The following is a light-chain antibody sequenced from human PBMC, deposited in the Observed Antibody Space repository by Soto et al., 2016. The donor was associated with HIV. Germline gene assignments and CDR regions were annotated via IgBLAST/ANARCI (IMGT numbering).Light chain of an antibody. CDR2: KAA. J-gene: IGKJ2*01. CDR3: QQYSSYYT. CDR1: QSISSW. V-gene: IGKV1-5*03. Sequence: DIQMTQSPSTLSASVGDRVTITCRASQSISSWLAWYQPKPGKAPKLLIYKAASLESGVPSRFSGSGSGTEFTLTISSLQPDDFATYYCQQYSSYYTFGQGTKLEIK.